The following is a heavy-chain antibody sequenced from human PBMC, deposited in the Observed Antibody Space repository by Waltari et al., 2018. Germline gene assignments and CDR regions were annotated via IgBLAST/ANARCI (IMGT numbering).Heavy chain of an antibody. CDR3: ATTAELGNYYYGMDV. V-gene: IGHV1-24*01. J-gene: IGHJ6*02. CDR1: GYTLTELS. CDR2: FMPYDGET. D-gene: IGHD1-26*01. Sequence: QVQLVQSGAEVKKPGASVKVSCKVSGYTLTELSMHWVRQASGKGLEWMGGFMPYDGETIYAQKFQCRVTMTENTATDTTYMWRSSLRSEDAAVYYVATTAELGNYYYGMDVWGQGTTVTVSS.